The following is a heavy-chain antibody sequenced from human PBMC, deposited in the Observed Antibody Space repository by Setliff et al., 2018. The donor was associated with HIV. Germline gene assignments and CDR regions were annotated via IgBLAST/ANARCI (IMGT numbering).Heavy chain of an antibody. D-gene: IGHD6-19*01. CDR1: GFTFSGSA. Sequence: GGSLRLPCAASGFTFSGSAIHWVRQASGRGLEWIGRTRTKINNYATTYTASVKDRFIISRDDSKNTAFLQMNSLKSEDTAVYYCTGWGSGWPQNYWGQGTLVTVSS. CDR2: TRTKINNYAT. CDR3: TGWGSGWPQNY. J-gene: IGHJ4*02. V-gene: IGHV3-73*01.